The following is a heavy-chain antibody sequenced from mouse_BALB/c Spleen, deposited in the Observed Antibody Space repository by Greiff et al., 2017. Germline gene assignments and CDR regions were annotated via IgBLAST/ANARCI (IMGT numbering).Heavy chain of an antibody. D-gene: IGHD1-1*01. CDR2: ISYDGSN. CDR1: GYSITSGYY. J-gene: IGHJ2*01. Sequence: EVQRVESGPGLVKPSQSLSLTCSVTGYSITSGYYWNWIRQFPVNKLEWMGYISYDGSNNYNPSLKNRISITRDTSKNQFCLKLNSVTTEDTATYYCARRDYAPFDYWGQGTTRTVSS. V-gene: IGHV3-6*02. CDR3: ARRDYAPFDY.